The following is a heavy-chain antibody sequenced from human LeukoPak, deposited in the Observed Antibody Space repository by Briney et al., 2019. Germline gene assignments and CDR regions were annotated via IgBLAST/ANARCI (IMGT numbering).Heavy chain of an antibody. D-gene: IGHD6-6*01. CDR2: INSDGSST. V-gene: IGHV3-74*01. CDR3: ARGGVYSTSAVDY. Sequence: GGPLRLFCAASGFTFSTYWMHWVRQAPGKGLVWVSRINSDGSSTSYADSVRGRFTISRDYAKNTLYLQMNSLRAEDTAVYYCARGGVYSTSAVDYWGQGTLVTVSS. CDR1: GFTFSTYW. J-gene: IGHJ4*02.